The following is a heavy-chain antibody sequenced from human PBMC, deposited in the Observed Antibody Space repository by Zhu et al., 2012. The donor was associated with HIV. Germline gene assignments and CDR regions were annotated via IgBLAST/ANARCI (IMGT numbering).Heavy chain of an antibody. Sequence: QVQVQGSGPGLVKPSETLSLTCDVPGSSINTANYWGWIRQPPGKGLEWIANIYRSGATYYNPSLRSRATISMDRSRNLFFLTLNSVTAADTAIYFCARTGDDNHHASFDIWDQGTLVTVSS. CDR1: GSSINTANY. J-gene: IGHJ4*01. V-gene: IGHV4-38-2*01. D-gene: IGHD2-21*01. CDR2: IYRSGAT. CDR3: ARTGDDNHHASFDI.